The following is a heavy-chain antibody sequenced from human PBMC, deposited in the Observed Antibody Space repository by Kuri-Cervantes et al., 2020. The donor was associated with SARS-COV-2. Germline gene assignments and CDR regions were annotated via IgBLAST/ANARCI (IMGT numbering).Heavy chain of an antibody. D-gene: IGHD1-26*01. V-gene: IGHV4-61*02. CDR1: GGSISSGSYY. CDR3: ARDRWELHDY. CDR2: IYTSGST. J-gene: IGHJ4*02. Sequence: SETLSLTCTVSGGSISSGSYYWSWIRQPAGKGLEWIGRIYTSGSTNYNPSLKSRVTISVDTSKNQFSLKLSSVTAADTAVYYCARDRWELHDYWGRGTLVTVSS.